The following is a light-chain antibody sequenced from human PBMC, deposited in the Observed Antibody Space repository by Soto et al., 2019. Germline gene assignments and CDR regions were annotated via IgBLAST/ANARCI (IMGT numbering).Light chain of an antibody. J-gene: IGKJ5*01. V-gene: IGKV1-8*01. CDR1: QRISSY. CDR2: DAS. CDR3: QQYYSYPFT. Sequence: AIRMTQSPSSFSASTGDRVTITCRAIQRISSYLAWYQQKPGKAPKLLIYDASTLKSGVPSRFSGSGSGTEFTLTISCLQSEDFATYYCQQYYSYPFTFGQGTRLEIK.